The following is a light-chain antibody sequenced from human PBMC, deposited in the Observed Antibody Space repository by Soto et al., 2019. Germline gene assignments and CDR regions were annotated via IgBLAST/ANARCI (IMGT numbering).Light chain of an antibody. CDR3: NAQADNGKHV. J-gene: IGLJ1*01. CDR1: SNDVGHSSF. Sequence: QSALTQPPSASGSPGQSVTISCTGNSNDVGHSSFISWYQQHPGKGPKLIIYEVSTPPSGVPDRFSGSKSGNTASLSVSGLQDEDEADYFCNAQADNGKHVFGTGTKLTVL. CDR2: EVS. V-gene: IGLV2-8*01.